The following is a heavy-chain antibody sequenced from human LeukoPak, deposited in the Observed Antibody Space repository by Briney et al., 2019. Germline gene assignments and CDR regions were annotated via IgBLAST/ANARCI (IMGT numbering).Heavy chain of an antibody. V-gene: IGHV1-69*13. CDR3: ARAHPCGSSTSCYHFDY. CDR1: GGTFSSYA. CDR2: IIPIFGTA. J-gene: IGHJ4*02. Sequence: SVKVSCKASGGTFSSYAISWVRQAPGQGLEWMGGIIPIFGTANYAQKFQGRVTITADESTSTAYMELSSLRSEDTAVYYCARAHPCGSSTSCYHFDYWGQGTLVTVSS. D-gene: IGHD2-2*01.